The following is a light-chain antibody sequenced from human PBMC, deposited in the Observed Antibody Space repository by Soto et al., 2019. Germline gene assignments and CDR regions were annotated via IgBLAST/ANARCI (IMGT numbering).Light chain of an antibody. J-gene: IGKJ1*01. V-gene: IGKV1-39*01. CDR1: QTITTY. Sequence: DIQMTQSPSSLSASVGDRVTISCRASQTITTYLNWYQQKPGKAPKLLIYAASSLHSGVPSRFCGSGSGTDFTLTISSLQPEDFAAYYCQQTYSALWTFGQGTKLEIK. CDR2: AAS. CDR3: QQTYSALWT.